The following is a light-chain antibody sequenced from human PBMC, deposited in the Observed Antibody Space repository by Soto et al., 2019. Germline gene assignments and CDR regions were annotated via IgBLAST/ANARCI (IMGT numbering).Light chain of an antibody. CDR3: QQYNSYSWT. J-gene: IGKJ1*01. Sequence: DIQMTQSPSSLPASVGDRVTITCRASQSISSYLNWYQQKPGKAPKLLIYAASSLEGGVPSRFSGSGSGTEFTLTIRSLQPDDFAIYYCQQYNSYSWTFGQGTKVDIK. CDR2: AAS. V-gene: IGKV1-5*01. CDR1: QSISSY.